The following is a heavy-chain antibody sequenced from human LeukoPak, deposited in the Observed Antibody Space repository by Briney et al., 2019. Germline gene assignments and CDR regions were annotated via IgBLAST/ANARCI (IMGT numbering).Heavy chain of an antibody. CDR2: IYTSGST. CDR3: ARDTYYYGSGRYYMDV. Sequence: SETLSLTCTVSGGSISSYYWSWIRQPAGKGLEWIGRIYTSGSTNYNPSLKSRVTMSVDTSKNQFSLKLSSMTAADTAVYYCARDTYYYGSGRYYMDVWGKGTTVTVSS. D-gene: IGHD3-10*01. CDR1: GGSISSYY. V-gene: IGHV4-4*07. J-gene: IGHJ6*03.